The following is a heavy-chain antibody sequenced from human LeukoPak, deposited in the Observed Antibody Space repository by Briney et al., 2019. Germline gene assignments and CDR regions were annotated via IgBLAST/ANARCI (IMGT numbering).Heavy chain of an antibody. Sequence: PGGSLRLSCAASGFTFSSYWMSWVRQAPGKGLEWVANIKQDGSEKYYVDSVKGRFTISRDNAKNSLYLQMSSLRAEDAAVYYCAKGSPLDLGAGQSYYYGLGVWGQGTAVTVSS. CDR3: AKGSPLDLGAGQSYYYGLGV. J-gene: IGHJ6*02. CDR2: IKQDGSEK. V-gene: IGHV3-7*03. CDR1: GFTFSSYW. D-gene: IGHD3-10*01.